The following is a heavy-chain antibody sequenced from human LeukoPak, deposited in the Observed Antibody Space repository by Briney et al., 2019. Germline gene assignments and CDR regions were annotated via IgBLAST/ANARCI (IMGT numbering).Heavy chain of an antibody. J-gene: IGHJ4*02. CDR1: GYTFTGYY. CDR2: INPNSGGT. V-gene: IGHV1-2*06. Sequence: ASVKVSCKASGYTFTGYYMHWVRQAPGQGLEWMGRINPNSGGTNYAQKFQGRVTMTRDTSISTAYMELSSLRSEDTAVYYCARDSGYSYGFSWGQGTLVTVSS. D-gene: IGHD5-18*01. CDR3: ARDSGYSYGFS.